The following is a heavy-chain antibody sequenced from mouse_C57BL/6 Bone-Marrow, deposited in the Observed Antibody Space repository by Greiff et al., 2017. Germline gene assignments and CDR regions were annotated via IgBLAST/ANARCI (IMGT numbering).Heavy chain of an antibody. CDR3: AKKERDYFYAMDY. Sequence: QVQLQQSGPGLVQPSQSLSITCTVSGFSLTSYGVHWVRQSPGKCLEWLGVIWRGGSTDYNAAFMSRLSITKDNSKSQVFFKMNSLQADDTAIYYCAKKERDYFYAMDYWGQGTSVTVSS. CDR2: IWRGGST. V-gene: IGHV2-5*01. D-gene: IGHD1-1*01. CDR1: GFSLTSYG. J-gene: IGHJ4*01.